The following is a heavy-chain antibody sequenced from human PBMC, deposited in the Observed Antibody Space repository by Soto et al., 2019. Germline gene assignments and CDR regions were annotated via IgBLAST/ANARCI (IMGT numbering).Heavy chain of an antibody. CDR2: ISYDGSNK. CDR3: AKDPRSSWYGNFDY. CDR1: GFTFSSYG. D-gene: IGHD6-13*01. Sequence: QVQLVESGGGVVQPGRSLRLSCAASGFTFSSYGMHWVRQAPGKGLEWVAVISYDGSNKYYADSVKGRFTISRDNSKNTLYLQMNSLRAEDTAVYYCAKDPRSSWYGNFDYWGQGTLVTVSS. V-gene: IGHV3-30*18. J-gene: IGHJ4*02.